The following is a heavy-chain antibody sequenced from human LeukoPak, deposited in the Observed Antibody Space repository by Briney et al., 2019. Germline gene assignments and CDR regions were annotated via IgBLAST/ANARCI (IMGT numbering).Heavy chain of an antibody. CDR2: IRSSGSTI. Sequence: GGSLRLSCAASGFTFSSYEMNWVRQAPGKGLEWVSYIRSSGSTIYYADSVKGRFTISRDNAKNSLYLQMNSLRAEDTAVYYCARGGYYFDYWGQGTLVTVSS. CDR3: ARGGYYFDY. V-gene: IGHV3-48*03. J-gene: IGHJ4*02. CDR1: GFTFSSYE.